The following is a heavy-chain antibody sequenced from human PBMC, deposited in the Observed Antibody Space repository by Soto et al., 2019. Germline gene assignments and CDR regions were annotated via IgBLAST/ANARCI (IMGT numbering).Heavy chain of an antibody. CDR2: IIPIFGTA. V-gene: IGHV1-69*01. CDR3: ARDRLPWPENPNSYYNGTHA. Sequence: GASVRVSCKAAGGTFSSYAISWVRQAPGQGLEWMGGIIPIFGTANYAQKFQGRVTITADESTSTAYMELSSLRSEDTAVYYCARDRLPWPENPNSYYNGTHARRQAPPVTVS. CDR1: GGTFSSYA. J-gene: IGHJ6*02. D-gene: IGHD6-25*01.